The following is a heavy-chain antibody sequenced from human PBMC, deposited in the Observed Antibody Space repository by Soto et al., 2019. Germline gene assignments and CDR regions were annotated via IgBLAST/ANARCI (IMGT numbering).Heavy chain of an antibody. D-gene: IGHD4-17*01. J-gene: IGHJ6*02. CDR1: EGTFSSYG. Sequence: QVHLVQSGAEVKKSGSSVKVSCKASEGTFSSYGINWVRQAPGQGLEWTGRIIPIFNVSDFAQTFQDRVTITAEESTSTAYMELSSLRSDDTAVYYCARDNGDSSYYYYGMDVWGQGTTVTVSS. CDR3: ARDNGDSSYYYYGMDV. CDR2: IIPIFNVS. V-gene: IGHV1-69*12.